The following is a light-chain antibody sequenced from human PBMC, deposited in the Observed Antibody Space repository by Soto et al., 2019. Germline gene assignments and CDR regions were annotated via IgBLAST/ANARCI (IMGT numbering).Light chain of an antibody. Sequence: EIVMTQSPATLSVSPGERATLSCRASQSVDINLAWYLQKPGQAPRLLIFGASTRATGIPARFSGSGSGTDFTLTISSLQPEDFATYYCQQANSFPLTFGGGTKVEIK. J-gene: IGKJ4*01. CDR1: QSVDIN. V-gene: IGKV3-15*01. CDR2: GAS. CDR3: QQANSFPLT.